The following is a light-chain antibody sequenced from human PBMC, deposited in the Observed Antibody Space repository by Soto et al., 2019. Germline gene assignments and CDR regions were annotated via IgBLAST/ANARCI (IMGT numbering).Light chain of an antibody. CDR1: QSVSSSY. CDR3: QQYGSSPLT. CDR2: GAS. V-gene: IGKV3-20*01. Sequence: EIVLAQSAGTLSLSPGERATLSCRASQSVSSSYLAWYQQKPGQAPRLLIYGASSRATGIPDRFSGSGSGTDFTLTISRLEPEDFAVYYCQQYGSSPLTFGQGTKVE. J-gene: IGKJ1*01.